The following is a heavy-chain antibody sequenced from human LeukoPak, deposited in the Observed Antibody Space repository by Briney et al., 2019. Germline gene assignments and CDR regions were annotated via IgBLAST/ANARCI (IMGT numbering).Heavy chain of an antibody. V-gene: IGHV4-30-4*01. CDR2: IYYSGST. D-gene: IGHD3-22*01. CDR3: ARERQNYYDSSGYYYRYFDY. J-gene: IGHJ4*02. Sequence: PSQTLSLTCTVSGGSISSGDYYWSWIRQPPGKGLEWIGYIYYSGSTYYNLSLKSRVTISVDTSKNQFSLKLSSVTAADTAVYYCARERQNYYDSSGYYYRYFDYWGQGTLVTVSS. CDR1: GGSISSGDYY.